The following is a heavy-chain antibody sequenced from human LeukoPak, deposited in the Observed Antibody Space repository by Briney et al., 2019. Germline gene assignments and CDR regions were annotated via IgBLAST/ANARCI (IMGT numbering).Heavy chain of an antibody. CDR3: ERHISVIVPAAIDY. Sequence: SETLSLTCTVSGDSILSNSYYWGWIRQPPGKGLEWIGNINYSGTTYYNSSLKNRVTISADTSKNQFFLKLTSVTAADTAVYYWERHISVIVPAAIDYWGQGTLVTVSS. V-gene: IGHV4-39*01. J-gene: IGHJ4*02. CDR1: GDSILSNSYY. CDR2: INYSGTT. D-gene: IGHD2-2*02.